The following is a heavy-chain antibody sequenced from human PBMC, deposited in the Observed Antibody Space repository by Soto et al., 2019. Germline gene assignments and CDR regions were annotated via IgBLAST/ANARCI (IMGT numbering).Heavy chain of an antibody. CDR1: GFTFGTYA. CDR3: ARVTPGNNLYCFYGLDV. J-gene: IGHJ6*02. Sequence: PGGSLRLSCVASGFTFGTYAIRWVRLAPGKGLQWVALISYEGSNTYYADSVKGRFTVSRDNSKNTLYLQMNSLRPEDTGVYYCARVTPGNNLYCFYGLDVWGQGTSVTV. CDR2: ISYEGSNT. V-gene: IGHV3-30-3*01. D-gene: IGHD1-1*01.